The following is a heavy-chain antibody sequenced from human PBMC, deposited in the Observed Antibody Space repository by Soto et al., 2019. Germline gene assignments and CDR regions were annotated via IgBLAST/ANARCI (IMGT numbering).Heavy chain of an antibody. CDR3: AKDQAGGWISHGYDL. V-gene: IGHV3-23*01. J-gene: IGHJ5*02. CDR2: ISNSGGST. Sequence: EVQLLQSGGDLVQPGGSLRLSCAASGFTFSGYAMSWVRQATGKGLEWVSGISNSGGSTFYADSVKGRFTISRDNSENTLYLQMNSLKAEDTAVYFCAKDQAGGWISHGYDLWGQGSRVAVST. D-gene: IGHD5-12*01. CDR1: GFTFSGYA.